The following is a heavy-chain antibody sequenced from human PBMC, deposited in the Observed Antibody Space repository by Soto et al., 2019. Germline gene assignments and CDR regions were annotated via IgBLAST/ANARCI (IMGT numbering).Heavy chain of an antibody. Sequence: SVEVSCKASGGTFSSYPISWVLQAPGQGLEWMGGIIPIFGRANYAQKFQGRVTINTDESTSTAYMELSSLRSEDTAVYYCAREGSGWYEAFDIWGQGTMVTVSS. CDR3: AREGSGWYEAFDI. J-gene: IGHJ3*02. V-gene: IGHV1-69*05. CDR1: GGTFSSYP. D-gene: IGHD6-19*01. CDR2: IIPIFGRA.